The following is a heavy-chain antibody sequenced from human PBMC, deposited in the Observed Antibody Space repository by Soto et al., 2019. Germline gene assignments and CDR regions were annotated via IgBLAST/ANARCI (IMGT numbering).Heavy chain of an antibody. J-gene: IGHJ4*02. CDR1: GFTFSSYA. Sequence: GGSLRLSCAASGFTFSSYAMSWVRQAPGKGLEWVSAISGSGGSTYYADSVKGRFTISRDNSKNTLYLQMNSLRAEDTAVYYCAKTGPSGSIAAAGMNYFDHWGQGTLVTVSS. CDR2: ISGSGGST. D-gene: IGHD6-13*01. V-gene: IGHV3-23*01. CDR3: AKTGPSGSIAAAGMNYFDH.